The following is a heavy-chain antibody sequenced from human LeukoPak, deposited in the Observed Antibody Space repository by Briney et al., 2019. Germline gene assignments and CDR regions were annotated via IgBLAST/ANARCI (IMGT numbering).Heavy chain of an antibody. CDR1: GFTFSSYP. J-gene: IGHJ4*02. Sequence: HTGGSLRLSCAASGFTFSSYPMHWVRQTPGKGLEWVAILSSDGVNKRYADSVQGRFTISRDNFKNTLYLQMNSLRAEDTAVYYCAKRLVRGVIVDYWGQGTLVTVSS. D-gene: IGHD3-10*01. CDR3: AKRLVRGVIVDY. CDR2: LSSDGVNK. V-gene: IGHV3-30-3*01.